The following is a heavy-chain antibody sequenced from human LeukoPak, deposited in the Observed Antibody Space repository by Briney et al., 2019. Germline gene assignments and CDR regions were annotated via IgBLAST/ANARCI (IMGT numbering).Heavy chain of an antibody. CDR1: WFSVSSNY. CDR2: IYSGGSTYYADST. Sequence: GRSLRLSCAASWFSVSSNYMSWVRQAPGKGLEWVSVIYSGGSTYYADSTYYADSVKGRFTVSRVNSKNRFYLQMNSLRAEDTAVYYCARVRGSGSSYFDNWGQGTLVTVSS. J-gene: IGHJ4*02. V-gene: IGHV3-53*01. CDR3: ARVRGSGSSYFDN. D-gene: IGHD3-10*01.